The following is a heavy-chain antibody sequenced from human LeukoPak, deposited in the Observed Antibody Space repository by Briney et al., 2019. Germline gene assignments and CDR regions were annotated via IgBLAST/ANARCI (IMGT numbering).Heavy chain of an antibody. CDR3: GREILEPGKTLTY. CDR1: GFTFSNYW. J-gene: IGHJ4*02. D-gene: IGHD1-14*01. Sequence: GGSLRLSCAASGFTFSNYWMHWVRQVPGKGLVWVSRINDDGTFTTYADSVKGRFTISRDNAKNTLYLQMNSLRAGDTAVYYCGREILEPGKTLTYWGQGSLITVSS. V-gene: IGHV3-74*01. CDR2: INDDGTFT.